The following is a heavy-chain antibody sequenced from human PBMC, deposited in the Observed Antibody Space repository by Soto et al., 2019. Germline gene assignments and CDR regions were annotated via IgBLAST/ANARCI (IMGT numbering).Heavy chain of an antibody. CDR1: GFTFSNYA. J-gene: IGHJ4*02. CDR2: ISGSGGTT. V-gene: IGHV3-23*01. Sequence: EVQLLESGGGLVQPGRSLRLSCAASGFTFSNYAMSWVRQAPGLGLDLVSAISGSGGTTYYADSVKGRFTISRDNSKNTLFLQMNSLRAEDAVVYYCAKFFVETGSNSGWPWSFHYWGQGTLVTVSS. CDR3: AKFFVETGSNSGWPWSFHY. D-gene: IGHD6-25*01.